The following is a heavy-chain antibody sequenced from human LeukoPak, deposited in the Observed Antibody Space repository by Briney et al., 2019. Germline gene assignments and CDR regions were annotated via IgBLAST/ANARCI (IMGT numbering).Heavy chain of an antibody. V-gene: IGHV1-3*01. Sequence: GASVKVSCKASGYTFTSYAMHWVRQAPGQRLEWMGWINAGNGNTKYSQKFQGRVTITRDTSASTAYMELSSLRSEDTAVYYCAVGYCSGGGCYSGFDYWGQGTLVTVSS. CDR2: INAGNGNT. CDR1: GYTFTSYA. D-gene: IGHD2-15*01. CDR3: AVGYCSGGGCYSGFDY. J-gene: IGHJ4*02.